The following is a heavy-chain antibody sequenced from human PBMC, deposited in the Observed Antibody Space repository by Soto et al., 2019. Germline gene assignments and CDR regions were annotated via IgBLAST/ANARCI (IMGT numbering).Heavy chain of an antibody. V-gene: IGHV5-10-1*01. Sequence: PGESLKISWKGSGYSFTSHWISWVRQVPGKGLEWMGRIDPSDSYTNYSPSFQGHVTISADKSISTAYLQWSSLKASDTAMYYCARSDSSPSYGMDVWGQGTTVTVSS. CDR2: IDPSDSYT. D-gene: IGHD2-2*01. CDR1: GYSFTSHW. CDR3: ARSDSSPSYGMDV. J-gene: IGHJ6*02.